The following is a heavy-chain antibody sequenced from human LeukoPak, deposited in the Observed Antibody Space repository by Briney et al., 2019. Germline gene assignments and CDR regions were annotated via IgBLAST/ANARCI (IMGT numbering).Heavy chain of an antibody. Sequence: GGSLRLSCAASGFTFTTYRMEWVRQAPGKGLEWVSSISSSSSYTYYADSVKGRFTISRDNAKNSLYLQMNSLRAEDTAVYYCARGKYCSSTSCYGEGGYFDYWGQGTLVTVSS. CDR1: GFTFTTYR. V-gene: IGHV3-21*04. CDR2: ISSSSSYT. J-gene: IGHJ4*02. CDR3: ARGKYCSSTSCYGEGGYFDY. D-gene: IGHD2-2*01.